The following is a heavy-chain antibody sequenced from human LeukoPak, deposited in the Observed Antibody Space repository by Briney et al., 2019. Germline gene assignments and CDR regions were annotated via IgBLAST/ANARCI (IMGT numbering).Heavy chain of an antibody. Sequence: SETLSLTCAVYGGSFSGYYWSWIRQPPGEGLEWIGKINHSGSTNYNPSLKSRVAISIDTSKNQFSLKLNSVTAADTAVYYCARDLGDIVVVPAATAANINWFDPWGQGTLVTVSS. CDR1: GGSFSGYY. CDR2: INHSGST. D-gene: IGHD2-2*01. CDR3: ARDLGDIVVVPAATAANINWFDP. J-gene: IGHJ5*02. V-gene: IGHV4-34*01.